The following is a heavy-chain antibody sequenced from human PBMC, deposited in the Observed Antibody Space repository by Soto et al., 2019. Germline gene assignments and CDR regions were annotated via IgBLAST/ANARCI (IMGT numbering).Heavy chain of an antibody. V-gene: IGHV3-11*06. CDR1: GFSFSDYY. D-gene: IGHD3-22*01. Sequence: QVHLVESGGALVKPGGSLRLSCAASGFSFSDYYMNWIRQAPGKGLEWLSYISSTATYTNYADSVRGRFTISRDSAKNSLYLDMNGLRAEDTAVYYCARARLVVEGRFDYWGQGTLVTVSS. J-gene: IGHJ4*02. CDR3: ARARLVVEGRFDY. CDR2: ISSTATYT.